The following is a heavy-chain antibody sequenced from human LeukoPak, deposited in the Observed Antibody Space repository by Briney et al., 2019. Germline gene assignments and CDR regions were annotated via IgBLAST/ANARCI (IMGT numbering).Heavy chain of an antibody. Sequence: GGSLRLSCAASGFTFSSYGMHWVRQAPGKGLEWVAVISYDGSNKYYADSVKGRFTISRDNSKNTLYLQMNSLRAEDTAVYYCAKAGGKVFYDFWSGHDYWGQGTLVTVSS. CDR1: GFTFSSYG. CDR2: ISYDGSNK. D-gene: IGHD3-3*01. J-gene: IGHJ4*02. V-gene: IGHV3-30*18. CDR3: AKAGGKVFYDFWSGHDY.